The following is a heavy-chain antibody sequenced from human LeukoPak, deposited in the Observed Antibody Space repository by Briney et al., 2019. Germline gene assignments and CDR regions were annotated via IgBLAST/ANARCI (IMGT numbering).Heavy chain of an antibody. CDR1: GGSISSYY. CDR3: ARVSWPDAFDI. CDR2: IYYSGST. D-gene: IGHD5-12*01. V-gene: IGHV4-59*01. J-gene: IGHJ3*02. Sequence: SETLSLTCTVSGGSISSYYWSWIRQPPGEGLEWIGYIYYSGSTNYNPSLKRRVTISVDTSKNQFSLKLSSVTAADTAIYYCARVSWPDAFDIWGQGTMVTVSS.